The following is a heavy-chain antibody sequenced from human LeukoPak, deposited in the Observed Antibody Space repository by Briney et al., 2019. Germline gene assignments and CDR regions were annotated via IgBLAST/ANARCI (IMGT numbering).Heavy chain of an antibody. CDR1: GFTFSSYS. Sequence: GGSLRLSCAASGFTFSSYSMNWVRQAPGKGLEWVSSISSGSSYIYYADSVKGRFTISRDNAKNSLYLQMNSLRAEDTAVYYCARDVSGLYYSDYWGQGTLVTVSS. V-gene: IGHV3-21*01. D-gene: IGHD2-15*01. CDR3: ARDVSGLYYSDY. CDR2: ISSGSSYI. J-gene: IGHJ4*02.